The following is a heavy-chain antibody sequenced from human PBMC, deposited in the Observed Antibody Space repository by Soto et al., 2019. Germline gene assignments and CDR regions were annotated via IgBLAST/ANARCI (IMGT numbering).Heavy chain of an antibody. CDR2: ISSRSTNT. J-gene: IGHJ4*02. V-gene: IGHV3-21*02. Sequence: EVQLVESGGGLVKPGGSLRLSCEDSGFTFSRYTMNWVRGAPGKGLEWVSSISSRSTNTHYADSVRGRFTISRDNAKRSLYLQMNSLRAEDTAVYYCARGPLYYFDYWGQGTLVTVSS. CDR1: GFTFSRYT. CDR3: ARGPLYYFDY.